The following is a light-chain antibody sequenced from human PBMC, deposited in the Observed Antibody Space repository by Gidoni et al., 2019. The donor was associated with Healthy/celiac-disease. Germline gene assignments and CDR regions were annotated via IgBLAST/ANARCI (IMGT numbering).Light chain of an antibody. CDR1: QSVSSY. J-gene: IGKJ4*01. CDR2: DAS. V-gene: IGKV3-11*01. CDR3: QQRSNWPALT. Sequence: IVLTQSPATLSLSPGERATLSCRASQSVSSYLAWYQQNPGQAPRLLIYDASNRATGSPARFSGSGSGTDFTLTISSLEPEDFAVYYCQQRSNWPALTFGGGTKVEIK.